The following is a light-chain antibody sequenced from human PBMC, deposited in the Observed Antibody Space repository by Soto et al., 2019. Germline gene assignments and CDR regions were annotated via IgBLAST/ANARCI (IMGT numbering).Light chain of an antibody. CDR3: QQSYRTPWT. V-gene: IGKV1-39*01. Sequence: DIQMTQSPSSLSASVGARVTITCRASQSISSYLNWYQQKPGKAPKLLIYAASSLQSGVPSRFSGSGSGTDFTLTISSLQPEDFATYYGQQSYRTPWTFGRGTKVEIK. CDR1: QSISSY. J-gene: IGKJ1*01. CDR2: AAS.